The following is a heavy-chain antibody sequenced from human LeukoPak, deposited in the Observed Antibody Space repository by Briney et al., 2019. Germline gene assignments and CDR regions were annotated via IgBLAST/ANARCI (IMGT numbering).Heavy chain of an antibody. CDR3: ASSLGYSSSWYDY. D-gene: IGHD6-13*01. CDR2: INPNSGGT. V-gene: IGHV1-2*02. J-gene: IGHJ4*02. Sequence: ASVKVSCKASGYTFTGYYMHWVRQAPGQGLEWMGWINPNSGGTNYAQKFQGRVTMTRDTSISTAYMELSRLRSDDTAVYYCASSLGYSSSWYDYWGQGTLVTVSS. CDR1: GYTFTGYY.